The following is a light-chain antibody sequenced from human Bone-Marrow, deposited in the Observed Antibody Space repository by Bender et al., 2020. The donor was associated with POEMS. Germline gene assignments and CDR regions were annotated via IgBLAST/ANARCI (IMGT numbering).Light chain of an antibody. Sequence: AARISCGGDDIGSKTVHWYQQRPGQAPVLVLSDDTNRPPGIPERFSGSRTGNPATLTIRRVEAADEADYYCQVWAGWSDQTVVFGGGTKLTVL. V-gene: IGLV3-21*02. CDR3: QVWAGWSDQTVV. CDR2: DDT. J-gene: IGLJ2*01. CDR1: DIGSKT.